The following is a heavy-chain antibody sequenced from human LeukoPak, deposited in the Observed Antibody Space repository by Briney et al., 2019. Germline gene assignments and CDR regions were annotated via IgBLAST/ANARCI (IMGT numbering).Heavy chain of an antibody. V-gene: IGHV3-49*04. D-gene: IGHD6-19*01. Sequence: SGGSLRLSCTASGFPFADYAMGWVRQAPGKGLEWVGFIRSKAYGGTTEYAASVRGRFTISRDDSKSIAYLQMNRLKTEDTAVYYCTNTLFSGSSLGRFDPWGQGTLVTVSS. CDR2: IRSKAYGGTT. CDR1: GFPFADYA. CDR3: TNTLFSGSSLGRFDP. J-gene: IGHJ5*02.